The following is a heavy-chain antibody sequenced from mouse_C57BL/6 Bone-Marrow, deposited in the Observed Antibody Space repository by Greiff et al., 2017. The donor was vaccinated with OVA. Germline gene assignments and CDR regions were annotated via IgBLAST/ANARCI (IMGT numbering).Heavy chain of an antibody. D-gene: IGHD1-1*01. CDR3: ARRAITTVVYYDFDY. CDR1: GYTFTSYW. Sequence: QVQLQQPGAELVKPGASVKMSCKASGYTFTSYWITWVKQRPGQGLEWIGDIYPGSGSTNYNEKFKSKATLTVDTSSSTAYMQLSSLTSEDSAVYYCARRAITTVVYYDFDYWGQGTTLTVSS. V-gene: IGHV1-55*01. J-gene: IGHJ2*01. CDR2: IYPGSGST.